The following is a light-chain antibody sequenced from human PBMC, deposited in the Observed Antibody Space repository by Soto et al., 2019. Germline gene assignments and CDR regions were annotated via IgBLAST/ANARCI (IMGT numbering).Light chain of an antibody. J-gene: IGLJ1*01. Sequence: QPARTQPVSGSGAPVQSLTISYKSTSSDVGGYNYVSWYQHHPGKAPKLIIYDVSNRPSGVSIRFSGSKSDNTASLTISGLQPEDEADYHCSSYTTSNTRQIVFGTGTKVTVL. CDR2: DVS. V-gene: IGLV2-14*03. CDR3: SSYTTSNTRQIV. CDR1: SSDVGGYNY.